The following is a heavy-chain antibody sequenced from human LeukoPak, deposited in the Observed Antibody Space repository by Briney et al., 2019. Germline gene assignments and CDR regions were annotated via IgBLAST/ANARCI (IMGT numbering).Heavy chain of an antibody. CDR3: ARDIPGYMDV. CDR1: GYTFTGYY. CDR2: INPNSGGT. J-gene: IGHJ6*03. Sequence: ASVKVSCKASGYTFTGYYMHWVRQAPGQGLEWMGWINPNSGGTNYAQKFQGRVTMARDTSISTAYMELRSLRSDDTAVYYCARDIPGYMDVWGKGTTVTVSS. D-gene: IGHD3-10*01. V-gene: IGHV1-2*02.